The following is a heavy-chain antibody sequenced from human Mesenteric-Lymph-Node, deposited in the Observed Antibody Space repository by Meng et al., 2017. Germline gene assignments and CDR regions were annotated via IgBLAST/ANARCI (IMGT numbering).Heavy chain of an antibody. CDR3: AKTDIGDGYYFDY. V-gene: IGHV1-69*01. CDR2: IIPIFGTA. CDR1: GYTFTGYC. D-gene: IGHD1-1*01. Sequence: LVQSWAEVKRPGSSVKVSCKAAGYTFTGYCMHWVRQAPGQGLEWMGGIIPIFGTANYARKFQGRVTMTADASTNTACMELSGLRSEDTAVYYCAKTDIGDGYYFDYWGQGTLVTVSS. J-gene: IGHJ4*02.